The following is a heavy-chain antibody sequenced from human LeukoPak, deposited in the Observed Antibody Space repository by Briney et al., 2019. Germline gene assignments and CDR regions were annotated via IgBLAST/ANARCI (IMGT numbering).Heavy chain of an antibody. V-gene: IGHV3-30*02. CDR1: GFTFSSYG. CDR3: ASSRQTIVVVPAAPFDP. Sequence: GGSLRLSCAASGFTFSSYGMHWVRQAPGKGLEWVAFIRYDGSNKYYADSVKGRFTISRDNAKNSLYLQMNSLRAEDTAVYYCASSRQTIVVVPAAPFDPWGQGTLVTVSS. CDR2: IRYDGSNK. J-gene: IGHJ5*02. D-gene: IGHD2-2*01.